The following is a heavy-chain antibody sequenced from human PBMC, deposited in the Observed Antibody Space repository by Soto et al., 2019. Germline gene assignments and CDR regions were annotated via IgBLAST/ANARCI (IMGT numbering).Heavy chain of an antibody. CDR3: TTAVAGTYYYYGMDV. CDR2: IKSKTDGGTT. CDR1: GFTFSNAW. D-gene: IGHD6-19*01. V-gene: IGHV3-15*01. J-gene: IGHJ6*02. Sequence: GGSLRLSCAASGFTFSNAWMSWVRQAPGKGLEWVGRIKSKTDGGTTDYAAPVKGRFTISRDDSKNTLYLQMNSLKTEDTAVYYCTTAVAGTYYYYGMDVWAKGPRSPSP.